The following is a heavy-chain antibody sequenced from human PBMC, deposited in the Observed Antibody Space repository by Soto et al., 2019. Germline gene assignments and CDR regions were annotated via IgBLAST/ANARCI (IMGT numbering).Heavy chain of an antibody. D-gene: IGHD6-19*01. Sequence: PSVTLSCTCSVPGGSISGPYWSWSRQPPGKGLEWLRYVYYSGGTNYCPSLMSRVSISVDASKNEFSLRLSSVTAADTAVYFCARSVAVPGAHIDYWGQGTQVTVSS. CDR1: GGSISGPY. CDR2: VYYSGGT. CDR3: ARSVAVPGAHIDY. J-gene: IGHJ4*02. V-gene: IGHV4-59*11.